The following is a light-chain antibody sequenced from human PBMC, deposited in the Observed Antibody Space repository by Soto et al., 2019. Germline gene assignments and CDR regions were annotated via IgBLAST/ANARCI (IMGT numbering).Light chain of an antibody. CDR3: QQYGSSPWT. CDR1: QSFNSIY. V-gene: IGKV3-20*01. CDR2: GAS. Sequence: IVLTQSPATVSSSPGERATLSCRASQSFNSIYLAWYQQKPGQAPRLLIYGASSRATGIPDRFSGSGSGTDFTLTISRLEPEDFAVYYCQQYGSSPWTFGQGTKVDI. J-gene: IGKJ1*01.